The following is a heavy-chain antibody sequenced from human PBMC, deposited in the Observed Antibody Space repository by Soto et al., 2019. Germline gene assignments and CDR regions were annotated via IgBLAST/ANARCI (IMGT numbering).Heavy chain of an antibody. V-gene: IGHV3-23*01. CDR3: AKNQGVELVPLATVDWFDP. CDR2: ISGSGFKK. J-gene: IGHJ5*02. CDR1: GFIFENFG. D-gene: IGHD1-26*01. Sequence: GGSLRLSCAASGFIFENFGMSWVRQAPGKGLEWISSISGSGFKKYYADSVKGWFTISRDNSKSTVYLELNNLSAEDTAVYHCAKNQGVELVPLATVDWFDPWGQGSVVTVSS.